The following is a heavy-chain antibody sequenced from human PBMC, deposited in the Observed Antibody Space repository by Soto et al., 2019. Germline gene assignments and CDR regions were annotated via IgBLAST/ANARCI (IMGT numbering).Heavy chain of an antibody. J-gene: IGHJ4*02. CDR3: ARGIRRYCSGGSCFGY. CDR2: ISSSSSTI. Sequence: GGSLRLSCAASGFTFSSYSMNWVRQAPGKGLEWVSYISSSSSTIYYADSVKGRFTISRDNAKNSLYLQMNSLRAEDTAVYYCARGIRRYCSGGSCFGYWGQGTLVTVSS. V-gene: IGHV3-48*01. CDR1: GFTFSSYS. D-gene: IGHD2-15*01.